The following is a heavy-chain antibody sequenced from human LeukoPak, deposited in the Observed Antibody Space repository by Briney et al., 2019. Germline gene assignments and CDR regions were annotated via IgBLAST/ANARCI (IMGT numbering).Heavy chain of an antibody. Sequence: VGALRVSCAASGVTFSSDWMRWVRQAPRKGLVWGSRINTDGSSTSYADSVKCRFTTSRDNAKNTLYLQMNTLRAEDTAVYYCARGHTIFGVGVSYWYYYMDVWGKGTTVTVSS. D-gene: IGHD3-3*01. V-gene: IGHV3-74*01. CDR3: ARGHTIFGVGVSYWYYYMDV. CDR2: INTDGSST. J-gene: IGHJ6*03. CDR1: GVTFSSDW.